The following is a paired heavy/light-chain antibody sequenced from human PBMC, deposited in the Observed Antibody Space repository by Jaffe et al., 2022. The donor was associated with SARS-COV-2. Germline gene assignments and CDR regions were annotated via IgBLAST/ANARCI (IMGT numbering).Light chain of an antibody. CDR1: SSDVGGYNY. CDR3: SSYANRNVV. CDR2: DVY. J-gene: IGLJ2*01. Sequence: QSALTQPPSASGSPGQSVTISCTGTSSDVGGYNYVSWYQQHPGKAPKLMIYDVYKRPSGVPDRFSGSKSGNTASLTVSGLQAEDEADYYCSSYANRNVVFGGGTKLTVL. V-gene: IGLV2-8*01.
Heavy chain of an antibody. CDR3: ATYDSSRSEF. CDR1: GFTFTTAW. Sequence: EVQLVESGGGLVTPGGSLRVSCAASGFTFTTAWMSWVRQAPGKGLEWVGRILSKNNGGTADYGAPVKGRFTISRDDSKNTLYLQMNSLQTEDSAVYYCATYDSSRSEFWGRGALVTVSS. D-gene: IGHD3-22*01. V-gene: IGHV3-15*01. J-gene: IGHJ4*02. CDR2: ILSKNNGGTA.